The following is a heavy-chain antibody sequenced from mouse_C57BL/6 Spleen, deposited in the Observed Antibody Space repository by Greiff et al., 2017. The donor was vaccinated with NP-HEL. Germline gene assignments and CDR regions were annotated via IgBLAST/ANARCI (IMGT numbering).Heavy chain of an antibody. CDR3: ARKGYGSSYYFDD. J-gene: IGHJ2*01. CDR2: IDPSDSYT. V-gene: IGHV1-69*01. CDR1: GYTFTSYW. D-gene: IGHD1-1*01. Sequence: QVQLQQPGAELVMPGASVKLSCKASGYTFTSYWMHWVKQRPGQGLEWIGEIDPSDSYTNYNQKFKGKSTLTVDKSSSTAYMQLSSLTSEDSAVYYCARKGYGSSYYFDDWGQGTTLTVSS.